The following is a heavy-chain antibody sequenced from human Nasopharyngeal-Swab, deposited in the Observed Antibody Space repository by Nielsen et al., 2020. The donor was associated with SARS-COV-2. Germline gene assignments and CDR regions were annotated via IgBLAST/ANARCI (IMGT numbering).Heavy chain of an antibody. CDR1: GFTFSDYY. D-gene: IGHD3-10*01. CDR2: ISSSSSYT. CDR3: VREGIFHWFDP. J-gene: IGHJ5*02. V-gene: IGHV3-11*05. Sequence: GESLKISCAASGFTFSDYYMSWIRQAPGKGLEWVSYISSSSSYTNYADSVKGRFAISRDNSKNTLYLQMNSLRAEDTAVYYCVREGIFHWFDPWGQGTLVTVSS.